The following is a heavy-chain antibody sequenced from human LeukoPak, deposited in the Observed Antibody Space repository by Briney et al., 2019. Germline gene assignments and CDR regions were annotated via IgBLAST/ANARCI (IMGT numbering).Heavy chain of an antibody. D-gene: IGHD3-22*01. CDR3: ARYYYDSSGYRDYYYGMDV. CDR2: INHSGST. Sequence: SETLSLTCAVYGGSFSGYYWSWVRQPPGKGLEWIGEINHSGSTNYNPSLKSRGTISVDMSKNQYSLKLSSVPAADTAVYYCARYYYDSSGYRDYYYGMDVWGQGTTVTVSS. J-gene: IGHJ6*02. CDR1: GGSFSGYY. V-gene: IGHV4-34*01.